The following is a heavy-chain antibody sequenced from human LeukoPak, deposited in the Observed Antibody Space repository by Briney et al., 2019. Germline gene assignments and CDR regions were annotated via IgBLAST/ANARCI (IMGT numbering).Heavy chain of an antibody. CDR2: IIPILGIA. D-gene: IGHD2-21*01. CDR3: AREGGYSGTDAFDI. CDR1: GGTFSSYA. Sequence: SVKVSCKASGGTFSSYAISWVRQAPGQGLEWMGRIIPILGIANYAQKFQGRVTITADKSTSTAYMELSSLRSEDTAVYYCAREGGYSGTDAFDIWGQGTKVTVSS. J-gene: IGHJ3*02. V-gene: IGHV1-69*04.